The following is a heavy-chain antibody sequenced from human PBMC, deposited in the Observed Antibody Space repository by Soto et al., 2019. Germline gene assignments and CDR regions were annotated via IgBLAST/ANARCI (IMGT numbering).Heavy chain of an antibody. V-gene: IGHV3-23*01. J-gene: IGHJ4*02. Sequence: GGSLRLSCAASGFTFSIYAMTWGRQAPGKGLEWVSAISGSGDSTYYADSVKGRFTISRDQSKNTLYLQIHSLRAEDTAVYFCAKERDHGADRYYFDDWGQGTLVTVSS. CDR3: AKERDHGADRYYFDD. CDR1: GFTFSIYA. CDR2: ISGSGDST.